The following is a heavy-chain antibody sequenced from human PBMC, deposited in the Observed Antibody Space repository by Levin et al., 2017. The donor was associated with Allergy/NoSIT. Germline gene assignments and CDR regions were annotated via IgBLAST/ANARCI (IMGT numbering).Heavy chain of an antibody. Sequence: GGSLRLSCAASGFTFSSYGMHWVRQAPGKGLEWVAVIWYDGSNKYYADSVKGRFTISRDNSKNTLYLQMNSLRAEDTAVYYCARAPTKRYQLLYGMDVWGQGTTVTVSS. CDR3: ARAPTKRYQLLYGMDV. CDR2: IWYDGSNK. V-gene: IGHV3-33*01. J-gene: IGHJ6*02. CDR1: GFTFSSYG. D-gene: IGHD2-2*01.